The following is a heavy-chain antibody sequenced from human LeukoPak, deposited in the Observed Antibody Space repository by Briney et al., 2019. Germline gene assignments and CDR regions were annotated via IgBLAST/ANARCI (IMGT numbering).Heavy chain of an antibody. V-gene: IGHV3-53*01. CDR3: ARGQRRLADY. D-gene: IGHD5-24*01. CDR1: GFTFSSYG. CDR2: IYSGGST. J-gene: IGHJ4*02. Sequence: SGGSLRLSCAASGFTFSSYGMHWVRQAPGKGLEWVSVIYSGGSTYYADSVKGRFTISRDNSKNTLYLQMNSLRAEDTAVYYCARGQRRLADYWGQGTLVTVS.